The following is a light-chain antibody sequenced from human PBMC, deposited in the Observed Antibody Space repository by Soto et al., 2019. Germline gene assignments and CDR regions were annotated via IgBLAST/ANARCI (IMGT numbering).Light chain of an antibody. Sequence: PTLSCRASQSVRTYLAWYQQKPGQAPRLLISDASNRATGIPARFSGSGSGTDFTLTISGLEAEDFAVYYCHQRSNWPRTFGGGTKVDIK. V-gene: IGKV3-11*01. J-gene: IGKJ4*01. CDR2: DAS. CDR1: QSVRTY. CDR3: HQRSNWPRT.